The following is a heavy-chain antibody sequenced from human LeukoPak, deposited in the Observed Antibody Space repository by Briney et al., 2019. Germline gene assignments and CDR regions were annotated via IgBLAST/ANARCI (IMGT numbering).Heavy chain of an antibody. CDR3: ARDSPTTLKAFDC. V-gene: IGHV3-48*04. Sequence: PGGSLRLSCAASGFTFSSYTMNGVRQAPGKGLEWVSYISSSHSTIYYADSVKGRFTISRDNAENSLYLQMNSLRAEDTAVYYCARDSPTTLKAFDCWGQGTLVTVSS. J-gene: IGHJ4*02. CDR1: GFTFSSYT. CDR2: ISSSHSTI. D-gene: IGHD1-1*01.